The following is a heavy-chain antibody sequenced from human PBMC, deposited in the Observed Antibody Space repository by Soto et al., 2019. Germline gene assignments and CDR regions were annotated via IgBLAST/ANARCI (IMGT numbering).Heavy chain of an antibody. J-gene: IGHJ4*02. CDR2: ISWNSGSI. V-gene: IGHV3-9*01. CDR1: GFTFDDYA. CDR3: AKDLAANYAGNSHFAY. Sequence: EVQLVESGGGLVQPGRSLRLSCAASGFTFDDYAMHWVRQAPGKGLEWVSGISWNSGSIGYADSVKGRFTISRDNATNSLYLQMNSLRADDTAFYYCAKDLAANYAGNSHFAYSGQGTLVTVSS. D-gene: IGHD1-7*01.